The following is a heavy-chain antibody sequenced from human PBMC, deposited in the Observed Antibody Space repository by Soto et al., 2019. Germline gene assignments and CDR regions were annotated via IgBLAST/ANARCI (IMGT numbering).Heavy chain of an antibody. Sequence: QVQLVESGGGVVQPGRSLRLSCAASGFTFSSYAMHWVRQAPGKGLEWVAVISYDGSNKYYADSVKGRFTISRDNSKNTLYLQMNSLKAEDTAVNYSARGLRPIVVIYYYGMDVWGQGTTVTVSS. D-gene: IGHD3-22*01. CDR2: ISYDGSNK. J-gene: IGHJ6*02. CDR3: ARGLRPIVVIYYYGMDV. CDR1: GFTFSSYA. V-gene: IGHV3-30-3*01.